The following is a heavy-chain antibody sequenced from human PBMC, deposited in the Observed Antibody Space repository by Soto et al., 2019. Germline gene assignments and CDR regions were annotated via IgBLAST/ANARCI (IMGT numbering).Heavy chain of an antibody. V-gene: IGHV3-30*18. J-gene: IGHJ6*02. CDR3: SKDRLYCTNGVCYYYYYYGMDV. D-gene: IGHD2-8*01. Sequence: GGSLRLSCAASGFTFSSYGMHWVRQAPGKGLEWVAVISYDGSNKYYADSVKGRFTISRDNSKNTLYLQMNSLRAEDTAVYYCSKDRLYCTNGVCYYYYYYGMDVWGQGTTVTVSS. CDR2: ISYDGSNK. CDR1: GFTFSSYG.